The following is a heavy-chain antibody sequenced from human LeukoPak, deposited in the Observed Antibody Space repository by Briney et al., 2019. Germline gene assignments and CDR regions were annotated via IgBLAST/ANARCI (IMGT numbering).Heavy chain of an antibody. D-gene: IGHD2-2*01. CDR2: IDPSDSYT. Sequence: GESLKISCKGSGYRFTSYWISWVRQMPGKGLEWVGRIDPSDSYTNYSPSFQGHVTSSADKSISTAYLQWSRLKASDTAMYYCARDGGGYCSSTSCYAGWFDPWGQGTLVTVSS. CDR3: ARDGGGYCSSTSCYAGWFDP. CDR1: GYRFTSYW. J-gene: IGHJ5*02. V-gene: IGHV5-10-1*01.